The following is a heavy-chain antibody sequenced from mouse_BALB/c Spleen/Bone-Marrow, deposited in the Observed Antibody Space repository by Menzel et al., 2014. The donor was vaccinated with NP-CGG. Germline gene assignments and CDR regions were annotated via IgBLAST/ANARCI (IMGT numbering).Heavy chain of an antibody. Sequence: QVQLKESGPELVKPGASVRISCKASGYTFTSYYIHWVKQRPGQGLEWIGWIYLGNVNTKYNEKFKGKATLTVDKSSSTAYMQFSSLTSEDSAVYFCASGDYWGQGTTLTISS. J-gene: IGHJ2*01. CDR1: GYTFTSYY. CDR2: IYLGNVNT. V-gene: IGHV1S56*01. CDR3: ASGDY.